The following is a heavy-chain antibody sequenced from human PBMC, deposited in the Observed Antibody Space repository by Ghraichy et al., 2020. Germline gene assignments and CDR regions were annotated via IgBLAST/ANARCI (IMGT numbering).Heavy chain of an antibody. CDR3: ARVGDYQGFH. CDR1: GGSVGSGRYF. V-gene: IGHV4-61*01. Sequence: SETLSLTCTVSGGSVGSGRYFWSWIRQPPGKGLEYIGYIYSTGGTNYNPSLKSRVTISVDTSKNQFSLNLSSVTAADTAVYYCARVGDYQGFHWGQGTLVTVSS. D-gene: IGHD4-17*01. CDR2: IYSTGGT. J-gene: IGHJ4*02.